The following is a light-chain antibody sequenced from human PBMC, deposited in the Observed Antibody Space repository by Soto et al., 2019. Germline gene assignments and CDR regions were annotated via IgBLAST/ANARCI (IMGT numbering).Light chain of an antibody. J-gene: IGKJ1*01. V-gene: IGKV1-39*01. CDR2: TAT. Sequence: DIQMIQSPSSLSASVGDRVTITCRASQDIRSYLNWYQHKAGKAPKLLIYTATNLQSGVPSRFSGSGSGTDFTLTISNLQPEDFATYYCQEGYSTRTWTFGQGTKVEIK. CDR3: QEGYSTRTWT. CDR1: QDIRSY.